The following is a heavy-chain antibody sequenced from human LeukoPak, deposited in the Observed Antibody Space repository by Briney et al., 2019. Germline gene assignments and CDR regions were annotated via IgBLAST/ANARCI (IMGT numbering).Heavy chain of an antibody. CDR1: GYSFTNYW. CDR3: ARTIAFYYDSSSYMDL. V-gene: IGHV5-51*01. D-gene: IGHD3-22*01. Sequence: GESLKISCKGSGYSFTNYWIGWVRQKPGQGMEWMGIIYPDDSDTRYSPSFQGQVTMSADQTITTAYLQWNSLKASDTAMYFCARTIAFYYDSSSYMDLWGQGTLVTVSS. CDR2: IYPDDSDT. J-gene: IGHJ5*02.